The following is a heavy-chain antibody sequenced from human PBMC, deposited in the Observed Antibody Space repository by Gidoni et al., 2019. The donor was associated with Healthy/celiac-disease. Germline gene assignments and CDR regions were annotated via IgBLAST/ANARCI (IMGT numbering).Heavy chain of an antibody. D-gene: IGHD2-2*01. CDR1: GGPISSSNW. Sequence: QVQLQESGPGLVKPSGTLSLTCAVSGGPISSSNWWSWVRQPPGKGLEWIGESYHSGSTNYNPSLKSRVTISVDKSKNQFSLKLSSVTAADTAVYYCARLVVPAATAISWFDPWGQGTLVTVSS. V-gene: IGHV4-4*02. CDR3: ARLVVPAATAISWFDP. CDR2: SYHSGST. J-gene: IGHJ5*02.